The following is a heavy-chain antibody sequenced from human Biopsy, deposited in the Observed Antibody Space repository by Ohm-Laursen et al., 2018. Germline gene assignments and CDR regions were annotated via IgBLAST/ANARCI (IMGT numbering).Heavy chain of an antibody. CDR2: INPKSGGT. J-gene: IGHJ4*02. D-gene: IGHD3-9*01. Sequence: SVKVSCKASGDAFLGYYLHWVRQAPGQGLEWMGWINPKSGGTHYLEKFRGRVTMTRDTSISTAYMEVSSLRSDDTAVYYCAVDGNDFLTDYLKIDQWGQGTLVTVSS. CDR1: GDAFLGYY. V-gene: IGHV1-2*02. CDR3: AVDGNDFLTDYLKIDQ.